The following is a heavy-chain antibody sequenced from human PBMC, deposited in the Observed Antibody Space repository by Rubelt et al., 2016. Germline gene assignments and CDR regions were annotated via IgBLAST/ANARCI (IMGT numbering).Heavy chain of an antibody. Sequence: QVQLVESGGGVVQPGRSLRLSCAASGFTFSSYAMHWVRQAPGKGLEWVAVISYDGSNKYYADSVKGRFTISRDNSKNTLYLQMNSLRAEDTAVYYCARELLGSSWYYYYYGMDVWGQGTTVTVSS. CDR1: GFTFSSYA. V-gene: IGHV3-30*04. J-gene: IGHJ6*02. D-gene: IGHD6-13*01. CDR2: ISYDGSNK. CDR3: ARELLGSSWYYYYYGMDV.